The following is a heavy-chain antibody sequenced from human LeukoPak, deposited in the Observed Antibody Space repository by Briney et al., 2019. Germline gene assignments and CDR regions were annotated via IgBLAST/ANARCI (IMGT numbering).Heavy chain of an antibody. CDR1: GGTFSSYA. CDR3: ARDPTGTRDAFDI. D-gene: IGHD1-7*01. V-gene: IGHV1-69*05. J-gene: IGHJ3*02. Sequence: SVKVSCKASGGTFSSYAISWVRQAPGQGLEWMGGIIPIFGTANYAQKFQGRVTITTDESMSTAYMELSSLRSEDTAVYYCARDPTGTRDAFDIWGQGTMVTVSS. CDR2: IIPIFGTA.